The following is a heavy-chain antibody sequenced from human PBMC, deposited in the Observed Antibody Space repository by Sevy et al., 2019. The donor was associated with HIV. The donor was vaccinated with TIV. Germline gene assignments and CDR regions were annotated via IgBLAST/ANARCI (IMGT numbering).Heavy chain of an antibody. V-gene: IGHV3-23*01. CDR1: GITFVAYA. CDR3: ARRYCSLTSCYMHDAFDI. CDR2: ISGSGRNT. J-gene: IGHJ3*02. Sequence: GGSLRLSCAASGITFVAYAMSWVRQAPGKGLEWVSTISGSGRNTYYADSVKARFTISRDNAKNSLYLQMNSLRAEDTAVYYCARRYCSLTSCYMHDAFDIWGQGTMVTVSS. D-gene: IGHD2-2*02.